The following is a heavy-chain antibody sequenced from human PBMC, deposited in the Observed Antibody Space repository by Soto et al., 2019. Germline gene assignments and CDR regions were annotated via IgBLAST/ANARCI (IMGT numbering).Heavy chain of an antibody. CDR1: GFTFSNAW. V-gene: IGHV3-15*01. CDR2: IKSKTDGGTT. CDR3: TTLYDYVWGSYRMDYYGMDV. J-gene: IGHJ6*02. Sequence: PVGSLRLSCAASGFTFSNAWMSWVRQAPGKGLEWVGRIKSKTDGGTTDYAAPVKGRFTISRDDSKNTLYLQMNSLKTEDTAVYYCTTLYDYVWGSYRMDYYGMDVWGQGTTVTVSS. D-gene: IGHD3-16*02.